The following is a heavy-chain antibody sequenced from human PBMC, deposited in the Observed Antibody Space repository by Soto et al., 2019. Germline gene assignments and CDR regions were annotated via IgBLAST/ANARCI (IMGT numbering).Heavy chain of an antibody. CDR3: AKTRGAMIYAISVYGMDV. CDR1: GFTFSSFA. D-gene: IGHD2-8*01. Sequence: EVQLLESGGGLVQPGGSLRLSCAASGFTFSSFALNWVRQAPGKGLEWVSIISGSAASTFYADSVKGRFTISRDNSTNMLYLQINSLRAEDTAVYYCAKTRGAMIYAISVYGMDVWGKGTTVTVSS. J-gene: IGHJ6*04. V-gene: IGHV3-23*01. CDR2: ISGSAAST.